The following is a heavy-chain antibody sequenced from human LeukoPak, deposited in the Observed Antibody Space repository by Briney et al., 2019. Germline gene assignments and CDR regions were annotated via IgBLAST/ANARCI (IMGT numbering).Heavy chain of an antibody. CDR2: VHNDGDTK. V-gene: IGHV3-33*08. Sequence: PGGSLRLSCAASRFTLSTYWMSWVRQAPGKCLEWVAVVHNDGDTKYFGDSVKGRFTISRDNSKNTLYLQMNSLRAEDTAVYYCATGTGYYYDRWGQGTLVTVAS. D-gene: IGHD3-9*01. J-gene: IGHJ4*02. CDR3: ATGTGYYYDR. CDR1: RFTLSTYW.